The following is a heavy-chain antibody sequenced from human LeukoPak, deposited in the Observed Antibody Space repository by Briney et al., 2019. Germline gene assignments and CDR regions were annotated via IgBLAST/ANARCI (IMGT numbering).Heavy chain of an antibody. Sequence: GGSLRLSCVVSGFTFSNYWMRWVRQAPGKGLEWVASIDKDGSEKRYVDSVKGRFTISRDNAKNSVYLQMTSLGAEDTAVYYCATYTKYSGARGTEYWGQGTRVTVAS. CDR1: GFTFSNYW. D-gene: IGHD2-15*01. V-gene: IGHV3-7*01. J-gene: IGHJ4*02. CDR3: ATYTKYSGARGTEY. CDR2: IDKDGSEK.